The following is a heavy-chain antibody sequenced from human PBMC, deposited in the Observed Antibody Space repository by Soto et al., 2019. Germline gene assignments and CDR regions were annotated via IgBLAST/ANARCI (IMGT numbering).Heavy chain of an antibody. Sequence: PGGSLRLSCAASGVTVSSFAMSWVRQAPGKGLEWVSVISDSDGSTYYVDSVKGRFTISRDNSKSMLYLQMNRLRGDDTAIYYCAKAISDYYPPTEYWRQGTQVTVSS. J-gene: IGHJ4*02. V-gene: IGHV3-23*01. CDR1: GVTVSSFA. CDR2: ISDSDGST. D-gene: IGHD3-22*01. CDR3: AKAISDYYPPTEY.